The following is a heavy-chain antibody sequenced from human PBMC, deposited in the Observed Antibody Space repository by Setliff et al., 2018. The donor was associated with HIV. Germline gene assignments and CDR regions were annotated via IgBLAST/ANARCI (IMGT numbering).Heavy chain of an antibody. V-gene: IGHV3-23*01. CDR3: AKVLVFGIDVFDI. D-gene: IGHD3-10*02. J-gene: IGHJ3*02. CDR1: GFPFSAYA. Sequence: GGSLRLSCGASGFPFSAYAFSWVRQAPGKGLEWVSTSGNGGIIVYTDSVKGRFTMSRDNSKNTLYLQMSSLRDEDTAVYYCAKVLVFGIDVFDIWGQGTMVTVSS. CDR2: SGNGGII.